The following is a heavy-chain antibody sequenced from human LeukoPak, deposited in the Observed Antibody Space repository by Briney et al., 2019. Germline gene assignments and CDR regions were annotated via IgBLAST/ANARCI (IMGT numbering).Heavy chain of an antibody. D-gene: IGHD2-21*02. Sequence: SMKVSCKASGGSFSSYTISWVRQAPGQGLEWMGGIIPIFQTASYAQKFQGRVTITADKSTNTAYVELTNLRSEDTAVYYCASLAYCGGDCYSLPFDIWGQGTMVTVSS. V-gene: IGHV1-69*06. J-gene: IGHJ3*02. CDR2: IIPIFQTA. CDR1: GGSFSSYT. CDR3: ASLAYCGGDCYSLPFDI.